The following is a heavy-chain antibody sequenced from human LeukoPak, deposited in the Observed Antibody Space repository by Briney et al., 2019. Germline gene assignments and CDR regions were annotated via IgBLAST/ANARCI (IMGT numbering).Heavy chain of an antibody. J-gene: IGHJ6*02. CDR3: ARLGRITMIRGTSVYYHSMDV. CDR1: GGSISGYY. D-gene: IGHD3-10*01. V-gene: IGHV4-59*08. CDR2: IYYSGST. Sequence: SETLSLTCTVSGGSISGYYWSWIRPPPGKGLEWIGYIYYSGSTNYNLSLKSRVTMSVDTSKGQFSLKLSSLTAADTAVYYCARLGRITMIRGTSVYYHSMDVWGQGTTVTVSS.